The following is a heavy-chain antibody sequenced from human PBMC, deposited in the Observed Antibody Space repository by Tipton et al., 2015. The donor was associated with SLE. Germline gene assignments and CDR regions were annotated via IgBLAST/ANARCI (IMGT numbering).Heavy chain of an antibody. CDR3: ARDLYCSGGSCYYYYGMDV. CDR1: GFSISSGYY. D-gene: IGHD2-15*01. CDR2: VYLTGNT. J-gene: IGHJ6*02. V-gene: IGHV4-38-2*02. Sequence: TLSLTCAVSGFSISSGYYWAWIRQPAGKGLEWIGRVYLTGNTNYNPSLESRVTMSLDTSKNQVSLKLTSVSAADTAVYFCARDLYCSGGSCYYYYGMDVWGQGTTVTVSS.